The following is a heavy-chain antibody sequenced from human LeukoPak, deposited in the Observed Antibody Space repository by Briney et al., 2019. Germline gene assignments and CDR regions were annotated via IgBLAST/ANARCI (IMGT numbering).Heavy chain of an antibody. CDR2: IIPILGIA. Sequence: ASVKVSCKASGGTFSSYAISWVRQAPGQGLEWMGRIIPILGIANYAQKFQGRVTITADKSTSTAYMELSSLRSEDTAVCYCARSASAQYQLLSFPYWGQGTLVTVSS. V-gene: IGHV1-69*04. CDR3: ARSASAQYQLLSFPY. D-gene: IGHD2-2*01. CDR1: GGTFSSYA. J-gene: IGHJ4*02.